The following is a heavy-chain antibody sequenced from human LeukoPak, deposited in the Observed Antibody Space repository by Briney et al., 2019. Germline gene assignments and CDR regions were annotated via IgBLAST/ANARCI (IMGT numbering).Heavy chain of an antibody. CDR1: GLTFSSYS. CDR3: AREGSDFWSGYSKGYFDY. V-gene: IGHV3-48*01. D-gene: IGHD3-3*01. J-gene: IGHJ4*02. CDR2: IGSSVSTR. Sequence: GGSLRLSCAVSGLTFSSYSMNWVRRAPGKGLEWVSYIGSSVSTRYYADSVKGRFTISRDNGKHSLYLQMNSLRVEDTAEYYCAREGSDFWSGYSKGYFDYWGQGTLVTVSS.